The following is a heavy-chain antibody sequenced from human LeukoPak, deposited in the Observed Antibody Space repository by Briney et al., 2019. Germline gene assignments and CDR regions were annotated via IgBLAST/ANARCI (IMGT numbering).Heavy chain of an antibody. V-gene: IGHV3-7*03. D-gene: IGHD3-3*01. J-gene: IGHJ4*02. CDR3: ATQSFALFDY. Sequence: GGSLRLSCVPSGFTLSRHWMSWVRQAPGKGLEWVANIKHDGSDKYYADSVKGRFTVSRDNAKTSLYLQMSSLRAEDTAVYYCATQSFALFDYWGQGTLVTVSS. CDR2: IKHDGSDK. CDR1: GFTLSRHW.